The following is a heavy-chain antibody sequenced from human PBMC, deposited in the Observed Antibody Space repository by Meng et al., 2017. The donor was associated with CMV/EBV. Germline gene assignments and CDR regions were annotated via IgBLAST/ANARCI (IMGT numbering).Heavy chain of an antibody. CDR3: ARGTANWSLYFDY. J-gene: IGHJ4*02. D-gene: IGHD1-20*01. Sequence: SETLSLTCTVSGGSTSSSSYYWGWIRQPPGEGLVWIGRIHYSGSTYYNPSLKSRVTISVDTSKNQFSLKLSSVTAADTAVYYCARGTANWSLYFDYWGQGTLVTVSS. CDR1: GGSTSSSSYY. V-gene: IGHV4-39*01. CDR2: IHYSGST.